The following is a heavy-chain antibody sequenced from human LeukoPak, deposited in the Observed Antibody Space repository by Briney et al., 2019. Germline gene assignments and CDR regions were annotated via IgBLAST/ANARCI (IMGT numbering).Heavy chain of an antibody. D-gene: IGHD5-24*01. CDR2: ISSSSSYI. J-gene: IGHJ3*02. CDR3: ASKIKPTAFDI. V-gene: IGHV3-21*01. Sequence: GGSLRLSCAASGFTFSSHGMNWVRQAPGKGLEWVSSISSSSSYIYYADSMKGRFTISRDNAKNTLYLQMNSLRAEDTAVYYCASKIKPTAFDIWGQGTMVTVSS. CDR1: GFTFSSHG.